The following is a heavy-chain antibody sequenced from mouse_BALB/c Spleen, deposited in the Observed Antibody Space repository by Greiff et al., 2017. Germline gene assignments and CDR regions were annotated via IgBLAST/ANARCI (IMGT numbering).Heavy chain of an antibody. J-gene: IGHJ3*01. CDR2: ISSGGST. CDR1: GFTFSSYA. CDR3: ARETTATSWFAY. D-gene: IGHD1-2*01. V-gene: IGHV5-6-5*01. Sequence: EVNLVESGGGLVKPGGSLKLSCAASGFTFSSYAMSWVRQTPEKRLEWVASISSGGSTYYPDSVKGRFTISRDNARNILYLQMSSLRSEDTAMYYCARETTATSWFAYWGQGTLVTVSA.